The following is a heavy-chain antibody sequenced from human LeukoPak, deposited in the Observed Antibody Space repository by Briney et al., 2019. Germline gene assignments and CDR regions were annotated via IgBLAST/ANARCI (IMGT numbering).Heavy chain of an antibody. J-gene: IGHJ6*03. CDR2: IYHSGRT. CDR1: GGSFSGYY. CDR3: ARDSIYYGYYMDV. Sequence: SETLSLTCAVYGGSFSGYYWGWIRQPPGKGLEWIGIIYHSGRTDYNPSLKSRVTISEDTSKNQFSLKLSSVTAADTAVYYCARDSIYYGYYMDVWGKGTTVTISS. V-gene: IGHV4-34*01. D-gene: IGHD3-10*01.